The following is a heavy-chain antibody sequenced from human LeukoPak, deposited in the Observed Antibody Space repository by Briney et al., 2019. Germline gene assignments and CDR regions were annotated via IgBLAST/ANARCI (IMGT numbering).Heavy chain of an antibody. J-gene: IGHJ2*01. CDR1: GYTLTELS. Sequence: GASVRVSCRVSGYTLTELSMHWVRQAPGKGREWMGGFDPEDGETIYAQKFQGRVTMTEDTSTDTAYMELSSLRSADTAVYYCARGPKPRDSYFDLWGRATLVTVPS. CDR2: FDPEDGET. CDR3: ARGPKPRDSYFDL. V-gene: IGHV1-24*01.